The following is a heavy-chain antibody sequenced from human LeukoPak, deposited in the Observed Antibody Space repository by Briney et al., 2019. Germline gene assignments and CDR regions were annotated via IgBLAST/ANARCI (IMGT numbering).Heavy chain of an antibody. CDR1: GYTFTSYY. CDR3: ARAHCSSTSCYGPDNWFDP. D-gene: IGHD2-2*01. V-gene: IGHV1-46*01. CDR2: INPSGGST. Sequence: ASAKVSCKASGYTFTSYYMHWVRQAPGQGLEWMGIINPSGGSTSYAQKFQGRVTMTRDMSTSTVYMELSSLRSEDTAVYYCARAHCSSTSCYGPDNWFDPWGQGTLVTVSS. J-gene: IGHJ5*02.